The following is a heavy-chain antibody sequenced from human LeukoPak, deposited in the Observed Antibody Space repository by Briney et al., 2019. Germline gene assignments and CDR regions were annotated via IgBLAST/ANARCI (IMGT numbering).Heavy chain of an antibody. CDR3: AKDGSEYYYDSSGYAPN. J-gene: IGHJ4*02. D-gene: IGHD3-22*01. V-gene: IGHV3-30*18. CDR2: ISYDGSNK. Sequence: GRSLRLSCAASGFTFSSYGMHWVRQAPGKGLEWVAVISYDGSNKYYAGSVKGRFTISRDNSKNTLYLQMNSLRAEDTAVYYCAKDGSEYYYDSSGYAPNWGQGTLVTVSS. CDR1: GFTFSSYG.